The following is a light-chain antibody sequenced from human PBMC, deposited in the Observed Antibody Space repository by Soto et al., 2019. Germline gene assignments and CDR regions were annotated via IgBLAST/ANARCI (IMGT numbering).Light chain of an antibody. CDR1: QSFRGL. CDR2: DAY. V-gene: IGKV3-11*01. CDR3: QQRHMWPIT. Sequence: EVVLTQSPATLSLSPLERATLSGRASQSFRGLLAWYQQKPGQAPRLLIYDAYNRATGIPPRFSGSGSGTDFTLTISSLEPEDSAVYYCQQRHMWPITCGQGTRREIK. J-gene: IGKJ5*01.